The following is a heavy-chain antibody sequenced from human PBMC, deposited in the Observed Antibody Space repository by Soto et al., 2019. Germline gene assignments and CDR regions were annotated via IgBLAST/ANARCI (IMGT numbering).Heavy chain of an antibody. Sequence: SETLSLTCTVSGGSISSYYWSWIRQPPGKGLEWIGYIYYSGSTNYNPSLKSRVTISVDTSKNQFSLKLSSVTAADTAVYYCARDLGYGSGSYYKYYYYGMDVWGQGTTVTVSS. V-gene: IGHV4-59*01. J-gene: IGHJ6*02. CDR2: IYYSGST. CDR1: GGSISSYY. CDR3: ARDLGYGSGSYYKYYYYGMDV. D-gene: IGHD3-10*01.